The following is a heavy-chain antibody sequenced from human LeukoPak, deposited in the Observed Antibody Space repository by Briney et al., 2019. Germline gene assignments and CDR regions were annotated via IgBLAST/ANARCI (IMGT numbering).Heavy chain of an antibody. CDR2: ITGSGGGT. CDR1: GFTFSSYT. V-gene: IGHV3-23*01. J-gene: IGHJ4*02. D-gene: IGHD3-3*01. CDR3: AKDRRNYDFWSGYYGYDY. Sequence: GGSLRLSCAASGFTFSSYTLAWVRQAPGKGLEWVSAITGSGGGTYYADSVKGRFTISRDNSKNTLYLQMNSLRAEDTAVYYCAKDRRNYDFWSGYYGYDYWGQGTLVTVSS.